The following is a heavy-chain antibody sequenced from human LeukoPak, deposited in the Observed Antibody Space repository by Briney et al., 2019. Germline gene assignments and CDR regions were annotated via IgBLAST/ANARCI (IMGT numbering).Heavy chain of an antibody. CDR2: INHSGST. CDR1: GGSISSSSYY. D-gene: IGHD2-2*01. J-gene: IGHJ4*02. CDR3: ARVFGSRNTNRNDY. V-gene: IGHV4-39*07. Sequence: SETLSLTCTVSGGSISSSSYYWSWIRQPPGKGLEWIGEINHSGSTNYNPSLKSRVTISVDTSKNQFSLKLSSVTAADTAVYYCARVFGSRNTNRNDYWGQGTLVTVSS.